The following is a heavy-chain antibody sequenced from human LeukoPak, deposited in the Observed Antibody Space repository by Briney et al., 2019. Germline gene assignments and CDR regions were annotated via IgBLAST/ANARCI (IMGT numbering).Heavy chain of an antibody. Sequence: SETPSLTCTVSGGSISSGDYYWSWIRQPPGKGLEWIGYIYYSGSTYYNPSLKSRVTISVDTSKNQFSLKLSSVTAADTAVYYCARTTSVGAFDIWGQGTMVTVSS. J-gene: IGHJ3*02. D-gene: IGHD2-2*01. V-gene: IGHV4-30-4*01. CDR2: IYYSGST. CDR1: GGSISSGDYY. CDR3: ARTTSVGAFDI.